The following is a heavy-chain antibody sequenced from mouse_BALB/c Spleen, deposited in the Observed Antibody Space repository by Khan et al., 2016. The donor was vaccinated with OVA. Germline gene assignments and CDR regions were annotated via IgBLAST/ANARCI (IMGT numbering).Heavy chain of an antibody. CDR1: GYSITSGYG. Sequence: EVQLQESGPGLVKPSQSLSLTCTVTGYSITSGYGWNWIRQFPGNKLELMGYISYSGSTNYNPTLKSRISITRDTSKNQFFLQLNSVTTEDTATYYCARTARIKYWGQGTTLTVSS. D-gene: IGHD1-2*01. J-gene: IGHJ2*01. CDR3: ARTARIKY. V-gene: IGHV3-2*02. CDR2: ISYSGST.